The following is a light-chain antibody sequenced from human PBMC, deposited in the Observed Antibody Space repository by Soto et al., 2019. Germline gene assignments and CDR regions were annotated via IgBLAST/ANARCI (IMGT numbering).Light chain of an antibody. CDR3: QQSYSTHLT. CDR1: QSISSW. J-gene: IGKJ4*01. Sequence: IPMTQSPSTLSASVGDRVTVTCRASQSISSWLAWYQQKAGKAPKLLIYKASALESGVPSRFSGSGSGTDFTLTISSLQPEDFATYYCQQSYSTHLTFGGGTKVDIK. CDR2: KAS. V-gene: IGKV1-5*03.